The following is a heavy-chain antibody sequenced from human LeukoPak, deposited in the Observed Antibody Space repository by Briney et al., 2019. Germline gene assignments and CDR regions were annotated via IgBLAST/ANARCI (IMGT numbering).Heavy chain of an antibody. CDR2: IYTSGST. V-gene: IGHV4-61*02. CDR1: GGSISISSYY. CDR3: ARVNFVGYSLYYMDV. J-gene: IGHJ6*03. D-gene: IGHD5-18*01. Sequence: SETLSLTCTVSGGSISISSYYWSWIRQPAGKGLEWLGRIYTSGSTNYNPSLQSRVTISVDTSKNQFSLKLSSVTAADTALYYCARVNFVGYSLYYMDVWGKGTTVTIS.